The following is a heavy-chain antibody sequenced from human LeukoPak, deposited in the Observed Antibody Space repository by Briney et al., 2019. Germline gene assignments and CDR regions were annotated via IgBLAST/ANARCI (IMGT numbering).Heavy chain of an antibody. D-gene: IGHD1-1*01. CDR3: VIAYSSSENWRFDY. V-gene: IGHV3-7*01. CDR1: GFTFRNYW. CDR2: IKQDGSEK. J-gene: IGHJ4*02. Sequence: QSGGSLRLSCAASGFTFRNYWMSWVRQAPGKGLHWVANIKQDGSEKYYVDSVKGRFTISRDNAKNSLYLQMNSLRAEDTAVYYCVIAYSSSENWRFDYWGQGTLVTVSS.